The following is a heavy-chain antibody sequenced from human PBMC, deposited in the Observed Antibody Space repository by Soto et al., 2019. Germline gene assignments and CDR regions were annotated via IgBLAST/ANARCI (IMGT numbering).Heavy chain of an antibody. V-gene: IGHV3-21*01. CDR1: GFTFSSYS. CDR2: ISSSSSYI. Sequence: EVQLVESGGGLVKPGGSLRLSCAASGFTFSSYSMNWVRQAPGKGLEWVSSISSSSSYIYYADSVKGRFTISRDNAKNSLYLQMNSLRAEDTAVYYCARGQVGATTYWFDPWGQGTLVTVSS. J-gene: IGHJ5*02. CDR3: ARGQVGATTYWFDP. D-gene: IGHD1-26*01.